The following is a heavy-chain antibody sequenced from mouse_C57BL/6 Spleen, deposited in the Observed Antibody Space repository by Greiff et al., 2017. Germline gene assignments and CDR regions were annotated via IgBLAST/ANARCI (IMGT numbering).Heavy chain of an antibody. CDR2: IYPGDGDT. V-gene: IGHV1-82*01. CDR1: GYAFSSSW. D-gene: IGHD3-2*01. J-gene: IGHJ3*01. Sequence: QVQLQQSGPELVKPGASVKISCKASGYAFSSSWMNWVKQRPGKGLEWIGRIYPGDGDTNYNGNFKGKATMTADKSSSTAYIQLSSLTSEDSAVYFCARDSSRPAWFAYWGQGTLVTVSA. CDR3: ARDSSRPAWFAY.